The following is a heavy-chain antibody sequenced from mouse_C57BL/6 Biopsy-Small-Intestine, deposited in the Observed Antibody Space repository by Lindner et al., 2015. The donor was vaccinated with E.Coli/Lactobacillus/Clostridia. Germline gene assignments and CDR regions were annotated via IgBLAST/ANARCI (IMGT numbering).Heavy chain of an antibody. CDR2: IWGDGGT. V-gene: IGHV2-3*01. J-gene: IGHJ4*01. CDR1: GFSLTSYG. CDR3: ASEVLPMDY. Sequence: VQLQESGPGLVAPSQSLSITCTVSGFSLTSYGVSWVRQPPGEGLEWLGVIWGDGGTHYHSALISRLGISKDNSKSQVFLKLNSLQTDDTATYYCASEVLPMDYWGQGTSVTVSS. D-gene: IGHD1-1*01.